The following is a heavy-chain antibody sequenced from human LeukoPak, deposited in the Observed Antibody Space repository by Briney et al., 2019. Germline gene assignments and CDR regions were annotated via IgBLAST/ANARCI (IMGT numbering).Heavy chain of an antibody. V-gene: IGHV4-39*01. Sequence: SGTLSLTCSVSGGSISSSSNYWGWIRQPPGKGLEWIGSIYYSGDTYYNPSLRSRVIISVDTSKKQFSLKLTSVTAADTAVYYCARSSAAAGPTHNWFGPWGQGTLVTVPS. CDR3: ARSSAAAGPTHNWFGP. CDR2: IYYSGDT. D-gene: IGHD6-13*01. CDR1: GGSISSSSNY. J-gene: IGHJ5*02.